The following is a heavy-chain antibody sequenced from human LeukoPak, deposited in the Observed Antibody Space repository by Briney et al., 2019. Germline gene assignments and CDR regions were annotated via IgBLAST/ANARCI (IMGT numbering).Heavy chain of an antibody. CDR2: ISAYNGNT. V-gene: IGHV1-18*01. CDR1: GYIFTSYN. J-gene: IGHJ3*02. Sequence: ASVKVSCKASGYIFTSYNITWVRQAPGQGLEWMGWISAYNGNTNYAQKLQGRVTMTTGTSTSTAYMELRSLRSDDTAVYYCARPGLWFGESLGAFDIWGQGTMVTVSS. D-gene: IGHD3-10*01. CDR3: ARPGLWFGESLGAFDI.